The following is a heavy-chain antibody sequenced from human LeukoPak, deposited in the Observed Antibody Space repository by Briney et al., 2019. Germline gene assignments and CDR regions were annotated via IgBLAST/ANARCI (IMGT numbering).Heavy chain of an antibody. D-gene: IGHD6-13*01. V-gene: IGHV4-31*03. CDR1: GGSISSGGYY. CDR2: ICFSGST. CDR3: ARGRQQLVAFDI. Sequence: SETLSLTCTVSGGSISSGGYYWSWIRQHPGKGLEWIGYICFSGSTYYNPSLKSRVTISVDTSKNQFSLKLSSVTAADTAVYYCARGRQQLVAFDIWGQGTMVTVSS. J-gene: IGHJ3*02.